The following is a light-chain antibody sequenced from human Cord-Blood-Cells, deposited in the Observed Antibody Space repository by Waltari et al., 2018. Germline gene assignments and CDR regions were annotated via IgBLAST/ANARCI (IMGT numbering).Light chain of an antibody. V-gene: IGKV3-11*01. CDR1: QSVSSY. J-gene: IGKJ3*01. Sequence: EIVLTPSPATLSLSPGERATLSCRASQSVSSYLAWYQQKPGQAPRLLIHDASNRATGIPARFSGSGSGTDFTLTISSLEPEDFAVYYCQQRSNWPPFTFGPGTKVDIK. CDR2: DAS. CDR3: QQRSNWPPFT.